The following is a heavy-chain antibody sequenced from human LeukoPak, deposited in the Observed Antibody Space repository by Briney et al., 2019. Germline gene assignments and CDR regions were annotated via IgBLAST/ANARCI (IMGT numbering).Heavy chain of an antibody. CDR2: IKQDRSEK. CDR3: AAVDVDTAFP. J-gene: IGHJ5*02. CDR1: GFTLSSYA. D-gene: IGHD5-18*01. V-gene: IGHV3-7*03. Sequence: GGSLRLSCAASGFTLSSYAMSWVRQAPGKGLEWVANIKQDRSEKYYVDSVKGRFTISRDNSKNTLYLQMNSLRAEDTAVYYCAAVDVDTAFPWGQGTLVTVSS.